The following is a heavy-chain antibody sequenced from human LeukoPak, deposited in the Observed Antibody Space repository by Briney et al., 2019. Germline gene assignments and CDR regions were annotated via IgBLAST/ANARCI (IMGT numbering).Heavy chain of an antibody. Sequence: GGSLRLSCAASGFTVSSSYMSWVRQAPGKGLEWVSVIHSGGNTYYADSVKGRFTISRDNPKNTLYLQMNSLRAEDTAVYYCTRDLNSGGSCWGQGTLVTVSS. CDR3: TRDLNSGGSC. CDR1: GFTVSSSY. V-gene: IGHV3-53*01. D-gene: IGHD2-15*01. CDR2: IHSGGNT. J-gene: IGHJ4*02.